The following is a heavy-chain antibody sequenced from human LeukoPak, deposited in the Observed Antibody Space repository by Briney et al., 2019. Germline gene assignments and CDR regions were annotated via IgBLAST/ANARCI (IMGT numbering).Heavy chain of an antibody. CDR2: ISDDGSNI. CDR3: AKDRIEWFGELLSSFDF. CDR1: GFTFSNFG. J-gene: IGHJ4*02. V-gene: IGHV3-30*18. Sequence: PGGSLRLSCAASGFTFSNFGMHRVRQAPGKGLEWVAVISDDGSNIHYADSVKGRFTISRDNFRNTLFLQTSSLRGEDTAVYYCAKDRIEWFGELLSSFDFWGQGTLVTVSS. D-gene: IGHD3-10*01.